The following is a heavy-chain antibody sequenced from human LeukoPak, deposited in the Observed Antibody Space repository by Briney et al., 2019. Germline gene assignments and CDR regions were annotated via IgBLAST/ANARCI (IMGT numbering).Heavy chain of an antibody. J-gene: IGHJ6*03. V-gene: IGHV1-8*01. CDR3: PTHRGPAFGAAGYYYYYSMDV. CDR1: GYTFSSFD. CDR2: IYPNSDTT. Sequence: ASVKVSCKASGYTFSSFDLNWVRQATGQGLERMGWIYPNSDTTVSAQKFQGRLTLTRNTSTSTAYMGLSSLTSDDTAVYYSPTHRGPAFGAAGYYYYYSMDVWGQGTTVTVSS. D-gene: IGHD3-10*01.